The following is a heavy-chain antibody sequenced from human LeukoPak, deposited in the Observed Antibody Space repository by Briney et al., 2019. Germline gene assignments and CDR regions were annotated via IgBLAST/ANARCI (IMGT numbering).Heavy chain of an antibody. Sequence: GGSLRLSCAASGFTFSSYAMSWVRQAPGKGLEWVSAISGSGGSTYYADSVKGRFTTSRDNSKNTLYLQMNSLRAEDTAVYYCAKDRTMVRGVIGGFDYWGQGTLVTVSS. J-gene: IGHJ4*02. CDR2: ISGSGGST. V-gene: IGHV3-23*01. CDR3: AKDRTMVRGVIGGFDY. CDR1: GFTFSSYA. D-gene: IGHD3-10*01.